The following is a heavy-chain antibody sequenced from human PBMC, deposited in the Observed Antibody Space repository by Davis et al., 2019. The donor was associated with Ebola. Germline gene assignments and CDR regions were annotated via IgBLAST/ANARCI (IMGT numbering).Heavy chain of an antibody. D-gene: IGHD4-17*01. Sequence: GESLKISCAASGFTVSSNYMSWVRQAPGKGLEWVSVIYSGGSTYYADSVKGRFTISRDNSKNTLYLQMNSLRAEDTAVYYCARDGYGDNVGDYWGQGTLVTVSS. V-gene: IGHV3-66*01. CDR2: IYSGGST. CDR1: GFTVSSNY. CDR3: ARDGYGDNVGDY. J-gene: IGHJ4*02.